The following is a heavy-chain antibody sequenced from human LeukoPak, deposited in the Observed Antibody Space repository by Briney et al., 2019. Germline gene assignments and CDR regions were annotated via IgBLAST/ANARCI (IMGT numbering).Heavy chain of an antibody. CDR2: TYYRSKWYN. D-gene: IGHD6-19*01. CDR3: AKYSSGWGYFDY. CDR1: GDRVTSNSAS. J-gene: IGHJ4*02. Sequence: SQTLSLSFSISGDRVTSNSASWNWIRQSPSRGLEWLGRTYYRSKWYNDYAVSVKSRITINPETSKNQFSLQLNSVTPEDTAVYYCAKYSSGWGYFDYWGQGTLVTVSS. V-gene: IGHV6-1*01.